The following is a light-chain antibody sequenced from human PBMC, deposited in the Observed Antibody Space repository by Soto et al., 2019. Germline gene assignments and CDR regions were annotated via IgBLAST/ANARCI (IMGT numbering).Light chain of an antibody. CDR3: ATWDDSLNGVV. CDR1: SSNIGSNT. V-gene: IGLV1-44*01. J-gene: IGLJ2*01. CDR2: TNN. Sequence: QSVLTQPPSASGTPGQRVTISCPGSSSNIGSNTVNWYQQLPGPAPKLLIYTNNQRPSGVPDRFSGSKSGTSASLAISGLQSEAEADYYCATWDDSLNGVVFGGGTKLTVL.